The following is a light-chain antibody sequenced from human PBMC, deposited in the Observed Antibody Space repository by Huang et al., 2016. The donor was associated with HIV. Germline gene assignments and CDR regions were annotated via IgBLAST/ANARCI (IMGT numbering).Light chain of an antibody. Sequence: DIQMTQSPPSLSAAVGDRVTNTCRASQTISNYLAWYQLTPGKVPKLLNYAASTLQSGVPYRFSGNGSGTQFTLTISSLQPEDVGMYFCQKYDSAPRTFGQGTRVELK. J-gene: IGKJ1*01. CDR1: QTISNY. CDR3: QKYDSAPRT. CDR2: AAS. V-gene: IGKV1-27*01.